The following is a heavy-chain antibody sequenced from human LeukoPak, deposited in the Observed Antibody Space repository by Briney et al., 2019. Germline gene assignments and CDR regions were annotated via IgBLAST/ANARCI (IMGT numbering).Heavy chain of an antibody. V-gene: IGHV1-69*13. Sequence: ASVKVSCKASGGTFSSYAISWVRQAPGQGLVWMGGIIPIFGTANYAQKFQGRVTITADESTSTAYMELSSLRSEDTAVYYCARQGYCTNGVCYSVWGQGTLVTVSS. CDR3: ARQGYCTNGVCYSV. D-gene: IGHD2-8*01. J-gene: IGHJ4*02. CDR2: IIPIFGTA. CDR1: GGTFSSYA.